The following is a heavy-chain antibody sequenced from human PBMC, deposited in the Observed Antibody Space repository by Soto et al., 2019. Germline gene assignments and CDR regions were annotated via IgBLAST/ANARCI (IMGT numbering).Heavy chain of an antibody. V-gene: IGHV3-66*01. D-gene: IGHD4-17*01. CDR2: IYSGGST. Sequence: PGGSLRLSCAASGFTVSSNYMSWVRQAPGKGLEWVSVIYSGGSTYYADSVKGRFTISRDNSKNTLYLQMNSLRAEDTAVYYCAREDYGDYNYYYYYYMDVWGKGTTVTVSS. CDR1: GFTVSSNY. J-gene: IGHJ6*03. CDR3: AREDYGDYNYYYYYYMDV.